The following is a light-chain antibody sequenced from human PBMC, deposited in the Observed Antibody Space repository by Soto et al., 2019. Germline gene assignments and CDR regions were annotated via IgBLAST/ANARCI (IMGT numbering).Light chain of an antibody. CDR3: QQYGTSPRT. CDR1: QSVSSSY. Sequence: EIVLTQSPGTLSLSPGERATLSCRVSQSVSSSYLAWYQQKPGQAPRLLIYGASNRATGIPDRFSGSGSGTDFTLTISRVEPEDFAVYYCQQYGTSPRTFGQGTKVEIK. V-gene: IGKV3-20*01. CDR2: GAS. J-gene: IGKJ1*01.